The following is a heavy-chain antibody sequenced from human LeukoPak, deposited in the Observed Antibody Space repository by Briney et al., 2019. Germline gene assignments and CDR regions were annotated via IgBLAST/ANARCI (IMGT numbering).Heavy chain of an antibody. D-gene: IGHD3-22*01. J-gene: IGHJ5*02. CDR2: INHSGST. CDR1: GGSFSGYY. V-gene: IGHV4-34*01. CDR3: ARYGRTMIVVARRGWFDP. Sequence: PSETLSLTCAVYGGSFSGYYWSWIRQPPGKGLEWIGEINHSGSTNYNPSLKSRVTISVDTSKNQFSLKLSSVTTADTAVCYCARYGRTMIVVARRGWFDPWGQGTLVTVSS.